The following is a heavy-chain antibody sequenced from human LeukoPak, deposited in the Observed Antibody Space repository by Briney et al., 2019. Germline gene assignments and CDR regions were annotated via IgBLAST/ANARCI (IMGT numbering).Heavy chain of an antibody. D-gene: IGHD3-22*01. Sequence: PGGSLRLSCAASGFTFSRYAMTWGRQAPGKGLEWVSSISGSGGTTYYADSVKGRFTISRDNSKNTLYLQMNNLRAEDTAVYYCARWFDYDSSGYYYDYWGQGTLVTVSS. CDR3: ARWFDYDSSGYYYDY. CDR2: ISGSGGTT. J-gene: IGHJ4*02. CDR1: GFTFSRYA. V-gene: IGHV3-23*01.